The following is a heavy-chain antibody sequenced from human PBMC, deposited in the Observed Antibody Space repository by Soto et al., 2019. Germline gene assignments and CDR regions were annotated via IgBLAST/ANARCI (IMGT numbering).Heavy chain of an antibody. J-gene: IGHJ6*02. CDR1: GFTFSSYG. V-gene: IGHV3-33*01. Sequence: GGSLRLSCAASGFTFSSYGMHWVRQAPGKGLEWVAVIWYDGSNKYYADSVKGRFTISRDNSKNTLYLQMNSLRAEDTAVYYCVRGYCSSPSCSDYGMDVWGQGTTVTVSS. CDR3: VRGYCSSPSCSDYGMDV. CDR2: IWYDGSNK. D-gene: IGHD2-2*01.